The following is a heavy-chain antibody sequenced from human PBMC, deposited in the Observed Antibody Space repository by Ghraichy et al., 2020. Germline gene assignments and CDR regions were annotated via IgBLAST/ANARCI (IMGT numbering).Heavy chain of an antibody. J-gene: IGHJ4*02. Sequence: LSLTCAASGFTFGTYAMGWVRQSPGKGLEWVATISGGAGTNTFFGGSVEGRFTISRDTSQNTVYLQMSSLRAGDTAVYYCASEHTSTWFLFDFWGQGTLVTVSS. CDR3: ASEHTSTWFLFDF. D-gene: IGHD6-13*01. V-gene: IGHV3-23*01. CDR2: ISGGAGTNT. CDR1: GFTFGTYA.